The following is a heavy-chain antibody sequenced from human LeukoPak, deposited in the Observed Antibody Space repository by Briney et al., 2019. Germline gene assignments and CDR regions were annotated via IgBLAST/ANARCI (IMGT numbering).Heavy chain of an antibody. V-gene: IGHV4-59*01. J-gene: IGHJ4*02. CDR1: GGSIGSYY. CDR2: IYYSGST. Sequence: SETLSLTCTVSGGSIGSYYWSWIRQPPGKGLEWIGYIYYSGSTNYNPSLKSRVTISVDTSKNQFSLKLSSVTAADTAVYYCAMAYCGGDCYSGFDYWGQGTLVTVSS. D-gene: IGHD2-21*02. CDR3: AMAYCGGDCYSGFDY.